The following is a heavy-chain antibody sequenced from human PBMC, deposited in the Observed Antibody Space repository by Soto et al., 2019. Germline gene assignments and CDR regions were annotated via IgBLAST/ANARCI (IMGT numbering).Heavy chain of an antibody. V-gene: IGHV4-39*02. D-gene: IGHD1-1*01. Sequence: SETLSLTCTVSGGPIRSSSHYWGWIRQSPGTGLEWIGSIDESGDSYYNPSLKSRVTIFVDTSKNQFSLKLISVTGADSAIYYCAREGGYVDYWGQGTLVTVS. CDR1: GGPIRSSSHY. CDR2: IDESGDS. CDR3: AREGGYVDY. J-gene: IGHJ4*02.